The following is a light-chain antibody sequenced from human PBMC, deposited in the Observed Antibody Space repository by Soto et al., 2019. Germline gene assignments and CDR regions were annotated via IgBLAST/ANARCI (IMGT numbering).Light chain of an antibody. CDR1: SCDVGGYNY. J-gene: IGLJ2*01. CDR3: RSYTSSITRV. Sequence: QSALTQPASVSGSPGQSITISCTGTSCDVGGYNYVSWYQQHPGTAPKLMIYGVSNRPSGVSNRFSGSKSGNSASLTISGLQAEDEADYYCRSYTSSITRVFGGGTKLTVL. V-gene: IGLV2-14*01. CDR2: GVS.